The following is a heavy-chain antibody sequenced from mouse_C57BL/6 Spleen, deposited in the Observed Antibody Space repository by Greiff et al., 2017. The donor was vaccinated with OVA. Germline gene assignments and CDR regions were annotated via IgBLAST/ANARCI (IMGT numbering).Heavy chain of an antibody. Sequence: EVMLVESGGGLVKPGGSLKLSCAASGFTFSDYGMHWVRQAPEKGLEWVAYISSGSSTIYYADTVKGRFTISRDNAKNTLFLQMTSLRSEDTAMYYCARKNTDYFDYWGQGTTLTVSS. CDR3: ARKNTDYFDY. J-gene: IGHJ2*01. CDR2: ISSGSSTI. CDR1: GFTFSDYG. V-gene: IGHV5-17*01. D-gene: IGHD5-1-1*01.